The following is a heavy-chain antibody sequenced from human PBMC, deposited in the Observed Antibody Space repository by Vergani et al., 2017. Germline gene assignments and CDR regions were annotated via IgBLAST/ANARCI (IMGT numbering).Heavy chain of an antibody. CDR2: PTGGGGST. CDR1: GFTFSTYA. Sequence: EVQLLESGGSLKQPGGSVRLSCAAPGFTFSTYAMHWVRQAPGKGLEWVSGPTGGGGSTYYADSFKGRFIISRDNSRDTLYLQMNRLRPEDTATYYCVKDAGSYENFFDSWGQGTLVTVSS. D-gene: IGHD1-26*01. CDR3: VKDAGSYENFFDS. V-gene: IGHV3-23*01. J-gene: IGHJ4*02.